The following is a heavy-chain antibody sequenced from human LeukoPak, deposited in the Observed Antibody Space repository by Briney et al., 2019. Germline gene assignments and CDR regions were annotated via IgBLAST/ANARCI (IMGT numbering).Heavy chain of an antibody. CDR1: GFTFSSYA. CDR2: ISYDGSNK. CDR3: ARDNQLDAFDI. Sequence: GRSLRLSCAASGFTFSSYAMHWVRQAPGKGLEWVAVISYDGSNKYYADSVKGRFTISRDNSKNTLYLQMNSLRAEDTAVYYCARDNQLDAFDIWGQGTMVTVSS. J-gene: IGHJ3*02. V-gene: IGHV3-30*14. D-gene: IGHD1-1*01.